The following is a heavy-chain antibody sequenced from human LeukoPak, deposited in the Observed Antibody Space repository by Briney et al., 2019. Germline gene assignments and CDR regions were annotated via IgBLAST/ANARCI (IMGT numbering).Heavy chain of an antibody. CDR2: INPNSGGT. CDR1: GYTFTGYY. D-gene: IGHD4-17*01. CDR3: ARGDYGDGAFDY. V-gene: IGHV1-2*02. J-gene: IGHJ4*02. Sequence: ASVKVSCKASGYTFTGYYMYWVRQAPGQGLEWMGWINPNSGGTNYAQKFQGRVTMTRDTSISTAYMELSRLRSDDTAVYYCARGDYGDGAFDYWGQGTLVTVSS.